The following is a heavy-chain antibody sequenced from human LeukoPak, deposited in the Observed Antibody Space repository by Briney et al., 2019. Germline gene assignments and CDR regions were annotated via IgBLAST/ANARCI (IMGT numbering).Heavy chain of an antibody. J-gene: IGHJ4*02. D-gene: IGHD2-2*01. CDR1: GGSISSGGYY. Sequence: SETLSLTRTVSGGSISSGGYYWSWIRQHPGKGLEWIGYIYYSGSTYYNPSLKSRVTISVDTSKNQFSLKLSSVTAADTAVYYCARYLSYCSSTSCYNFDYWGQGTLVTVSS. CDR2: IYYSGST. CDR3: ARYLSYCSSTSCYNFDY. V-gene: IGHV4-31*03.